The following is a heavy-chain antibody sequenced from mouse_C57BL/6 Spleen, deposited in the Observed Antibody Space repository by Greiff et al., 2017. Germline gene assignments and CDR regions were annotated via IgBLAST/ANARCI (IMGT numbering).Heavy chain of an antibody. CDR2: INPNNGGT. CDR1: GYTFTDYN. Sequence: EVQLQQSGPELVKPGASVKMSCKASGYTFTDYNMHWVKQSHGKSLEWIGYINPNNGGTSYNQKFKGKATLTVNKSSSTAYMELRRPTSEDSALYNCARGGSGDTMDNWGVKTSVSVSP. D-gene: IGHD1-3*01. J-gene: IGHJ4*01. V-gene: IGHV1-22*01. CDR3: ARGGSGDTMDN.